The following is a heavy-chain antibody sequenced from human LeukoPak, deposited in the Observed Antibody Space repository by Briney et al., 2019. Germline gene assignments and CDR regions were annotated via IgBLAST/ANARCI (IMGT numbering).Heavy chain of an antibody. D-gene: IGHD3-3*01. CDR1: GGSISSSNW. Sequence: PSGTLSFTCAVSGGSISSSNWWSWVRQPPGKGLEWIGEIYHSGSTNYNPSLKSRVTISVDKSKNQFSLKLSSVTAADTAVYYCARDEIHYDFWSGYYRSNWFDPWGQGTLVTVSS. CDR2: IYHSGST. J-gene: IGHJ5*02. CDR3: ARDEIHYDFWSGYYRSNWFDP. V-gene: IGHV4-4*02.